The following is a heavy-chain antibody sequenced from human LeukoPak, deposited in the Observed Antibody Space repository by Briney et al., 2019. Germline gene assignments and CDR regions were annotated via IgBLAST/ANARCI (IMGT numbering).Heavy chain of an antibody. Sequence: GGSLRLSCAASGFTFSSYSMNWVRQAPGKGLEWVSYISSSSSTIYYADSVKGRFTISRDNAKNSLHLQMNSLRAEDTAVYYCARDPRGDYYDSSGFNYWGQGTLVTVSS. CDR1: GFTFSSYS. CDR3: ARDPRGDYYDSSGFNY. J-gene: IGHJ4*02. D-gene: IGHD3-22*01. CDR2: ISSSSSTI. V-gene: IGHV3-48*01.